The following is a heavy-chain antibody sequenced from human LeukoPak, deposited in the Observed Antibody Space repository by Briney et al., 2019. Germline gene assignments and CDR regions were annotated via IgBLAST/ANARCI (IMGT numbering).Heavy chain of an antibody. J-gene: IGHJ6*03. V-gene: IGHV1-69*05. CDR3: ALSYYYYMDV. Sequence: ASVKVSCKASGGTFSSYAISWVRQAPGQGLEWTGGIIPIFGTANYAQKFQGRVTITTDESTSTAYMELSSLRSEDTAVYYCALSYYYYMDVWGKGTTVTVSS. CDR2: IIPIFGTA. CDR1: GGTFSSYA.